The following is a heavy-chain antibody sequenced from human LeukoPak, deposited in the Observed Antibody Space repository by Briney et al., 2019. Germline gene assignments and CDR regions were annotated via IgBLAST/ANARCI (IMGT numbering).Heavy chain of an antibody. CDR3: ARGQQLYPDDY. V-gene: IGHV1-2*02. J-gene: IGHJ4*02. Sequence: ASVKVSCKASGYTFTGYYMHWVRQAPGQGLEWMGWIIPNSGGTKYTQKFQGRVTMTRDTSASTAYMELSSLRFEDTAVYYCARGQQLYPDDYWGQGTLVTVSS. CDR1: GYTFTGYY. D-gene: IGHD6-13*01. CDR2: IIPNSGGT.